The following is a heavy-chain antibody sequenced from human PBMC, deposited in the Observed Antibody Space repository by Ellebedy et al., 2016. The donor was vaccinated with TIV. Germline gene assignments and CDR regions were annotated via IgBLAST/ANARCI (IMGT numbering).Heavy chain of an antibody. D-gene: IGHD3-22*01. Sequence: GSLRLSCTVSGGSLSSSSYYWGWIRQPPGKGLEWIGSIYYSGSTYYNPSLKSRVTISVDTSKNQFSLKLSSVTAADTAVYYCARLTPYYYDSSGYYSLIKGWYFDLWGRGTLVTVSS. CDR2: IYYSGST. CDR3: ARLTPYYYDSSGYYSLIKGWYFDL. V-gene: IGHV4-39*01. J-gene: IGHJ2*01. CDR1: GGSLSSSSYY.